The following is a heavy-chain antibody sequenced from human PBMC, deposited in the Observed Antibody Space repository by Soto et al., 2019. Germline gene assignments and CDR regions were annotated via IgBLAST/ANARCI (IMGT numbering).Heavy chain of an antibody. CDR1: GFTFSSYA. CDR3: ARVGVVPAPPTYNYYGMNV. V-gene: IGHV3-30-3*01. Sequence: QVQLVESGGGVVQPGRSLRLSCAASGFTFSSYAMHWVRQAPGKGLEWVAVISYDGSNKYYADSVKGRFTISRDNSKNTLYLQMNGLGAEDTAVYYCARVGVVPAPPTYNYYGMNVWGQGTTVTVSS. J-gene: IGHJ6*02. D-gene: IGHD2-2*01. CDR2: ISYDGSNK.